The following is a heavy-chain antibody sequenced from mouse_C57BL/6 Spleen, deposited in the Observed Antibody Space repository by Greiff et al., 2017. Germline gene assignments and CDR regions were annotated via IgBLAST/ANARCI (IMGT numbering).Heavy chain of an antibody. CDR2: ISDGGSYT. CDR3: ARDRYDYDEDFDY. D-gene: IGHD2-4*01. Sequence: EVKLEESGGGLVKPGGSLKLSCAASGFTFSSYAMSWVRQTPEKRLEWVATISDGGSYTYYPDNVKGRFTISRDNAKNNLYLQMSHLKSEDTAMYYCARDRYDYDEDFDYWGQGTTRTVSS. CDR1: GFTFSSYA. V-gene: IGHV5-4*01. J-gene: IGHJ2*01.